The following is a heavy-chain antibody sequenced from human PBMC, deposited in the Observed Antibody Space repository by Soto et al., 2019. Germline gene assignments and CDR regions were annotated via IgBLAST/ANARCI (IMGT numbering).Heavy chain of an antibody. Sequence: GGSLRLSCAASGFTFSSYAMSWVRQAPGKGLEWVSVISGSGGSTYYADSVKGRFTISRDNSKNTLYLQMNSLRAEDTAVYYCAKDRPQWLLIHYFDYWGQGTLVTVSS. CDR3: AKDRPQWLLIHYFDY. D-gene: IGHD3-22*01. CDR1: GFTFSSYA. J-gene: IGHJ4*02. CDR2: ISGSGGST. V-gene: IGHV3-23*01.